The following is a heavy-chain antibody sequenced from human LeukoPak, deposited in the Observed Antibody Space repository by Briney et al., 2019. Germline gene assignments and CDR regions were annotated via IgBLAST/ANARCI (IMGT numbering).Heavy chain of an antibody. CDR1: GFTFSGYA. CDR2: ISGSGGST. CDR3: FESGSYAFDI. Sequence: GGSLRLSCAASGFTFSGYAMSWVRQAPGKGLEWVSAISGSGGSTYYADSVRGRFTISRDNSENTLYLQMNGLRAEDTAVYYCFESGSYAFDIWGQGTMVTVSS. J-gene: IGHJ3*02. V-gene: IGHV3-23*01. D-gene: IGHD1-26*01.